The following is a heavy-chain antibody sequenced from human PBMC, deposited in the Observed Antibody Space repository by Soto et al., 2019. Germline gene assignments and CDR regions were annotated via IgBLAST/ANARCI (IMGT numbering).Heavy chain of an antibody. D-gene: IGHD3-3*01. CDR3: ARGLPDYDFWSGGTSDY. V-gene: IGHV4-34*01. CDR1: GGSFSGYY. J-gene: IGHJ4*02. CDR2: INHSGST. Sequence: QVQLQQWGAGLLKPSETLSLTCAVYGGSFSGYYWSWIRQPPGKGLEWIGEINHSGSTNYNPSLKSRVTISVDTSKNQFSLKLSSVTAADTAVYYCARGLPDYDFWSGGTSDYWGQGTLVTVSS.